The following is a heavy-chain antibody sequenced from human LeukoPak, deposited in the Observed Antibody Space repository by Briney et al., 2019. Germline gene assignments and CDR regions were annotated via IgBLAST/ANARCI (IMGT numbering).Heavy chain of an antibody. J-gene: IGHJ4*02. CDR3: ARHRPYSSGWRHFDY. V-gene: IGHV5-51*01. CDR1: GYSFSSYG. Sequence: PGESLKISCKGSGYSFSSYGIAWVRQMPGKGLEWMGIIYPGDSDTRYSPSFQGQVTISADKSISTAYLQWSSLTASDTAMYYCARHRPYSSGWRHFDYWGQGTLVTVSS. CDR2: IYPGDSDT. D-gene: IGHD6-19*01.